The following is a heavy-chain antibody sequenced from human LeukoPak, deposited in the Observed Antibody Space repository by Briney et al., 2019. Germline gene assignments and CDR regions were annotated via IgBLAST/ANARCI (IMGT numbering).Heavy chain of an antibody. D-gene: IGHD6-13*01. Sequence: SGGSLRLSCAASGFTFDDYAMHWVRQAPGKGLEWVSGISWNSGSIGYADSVKGRFTISRDNAKNSLYLQMNSLRAEDTALYYCAKDIGVYSSPLDYWGQGTLVTVSS. CDR1: GFTFDDYA. V-gene: IGHV3-9*01. CDR3: AKDIGVYSSPLDY. CDR2: ISWNSGSI. J-gene: IGHJ4*02.